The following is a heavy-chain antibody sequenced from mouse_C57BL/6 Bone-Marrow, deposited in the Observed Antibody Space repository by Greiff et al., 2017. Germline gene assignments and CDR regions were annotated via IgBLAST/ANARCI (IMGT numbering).Heavy chain of an antibody. CDR3: AKELIYYYGSSYFYWYFDV. Sequence: QVQLQQSGAELMKPGASVKLSCKATGYTFTGYWIEWVKQRPGHGLEWIGEILPGSGSTNYNEKFKGKATFTADTSSNTAYMQLSSLTTEDSAIYDCAKELIYYYGSSYFYWYFDVWGTGTTVTVSS. V-gene: IGHV1-9*01. CDR2: ILPGSGST. J-gene: IGHJ1*03. CDR1: GYTFTGYW. D-gene: IGHD1-1*01.